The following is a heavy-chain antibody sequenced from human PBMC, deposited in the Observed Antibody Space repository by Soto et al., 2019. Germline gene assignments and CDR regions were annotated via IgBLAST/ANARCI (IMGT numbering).Heavy chain of an antibody. V-gene: IGHV6-1*01. CDR1: GDSVSNNSGA. CDR3: SRDRAVAGTYYYGMDV. J-gene: IGHJ6*02. Sequence: SQPLSLTCAISGDSVSNNSGAWNWIRQSPSRVLEWLGRTYYRSKWFNDYAVSVKSRVTINPDTSKNQFSLQLNSVTPEDTAVYYCSRDRAVAGTYYYGMDVWGQGTTVTVSS. D-gene: IGHD6-19*01. CDR2: TYYRSKWFN.